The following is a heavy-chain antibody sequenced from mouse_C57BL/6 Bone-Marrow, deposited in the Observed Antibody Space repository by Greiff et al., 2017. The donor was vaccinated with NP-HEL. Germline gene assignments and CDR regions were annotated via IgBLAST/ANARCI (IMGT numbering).Heavy chain of an antibody. Sequence: EVQLVESGPELVKPGASVKMSCKASGYTFTDYNMHWVKQSHGKSLEWIGYINPNNGGTSYNQKFKGKATLTVNKSSSTAYMELRSLTSEDSAVYYCAFYQDWFAYWGQGTLVTVSA. CDR2: INPNNGGT. J-gene: IGHJ3*01. D-gene: IGHD2-3*01. V-gene: IGHV1-22*01. CDR3: AFYQDWFAY. CDR1: GYTFTDYN.